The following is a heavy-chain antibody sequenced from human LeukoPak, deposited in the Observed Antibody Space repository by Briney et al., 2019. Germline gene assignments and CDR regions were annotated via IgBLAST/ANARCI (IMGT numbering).Heavy chain of an antibody. Sequence: SETLSLTCTVSGGSISSGGYYWSWLRQHPGKGLEWIGYIYYSGSTYYNPSLKSRVTISVDTSKNQFSLKLSSVTAADTAVYYCARDSGISARRAFDYWDQGTLVTVSS. J-gene: IGHJ4*02. D-gene: IGHD6-6*01. V-gene: IGHV4-31*03. CDR3: ARDSGISARRAFDY. CDR2: IYYSGST. CDR1: GGSISSGGYY.